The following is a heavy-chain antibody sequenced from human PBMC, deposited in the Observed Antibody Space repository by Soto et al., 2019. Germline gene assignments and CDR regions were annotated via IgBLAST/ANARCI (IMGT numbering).Heavy chain of an antibody. CDR3: AKDLRQGIAVADFDY. J-gene: IGHJ4*02. Sequence: EVQLVESGGGLVQSGRSLRLSCAASGFTFDDYAMHWVRQAPGKGLEWVSGISWNSGSIGYADSVKGRFTISRDNAKNSLYLQMNSLRAEDTALYYCAKDLRQGIAVADFDYWGQGTLVTVSS. V-gene: IGHV3-9*01. CDR2: ISWNSGSI. CDR1: GFTFDDYA. D-gene: IGHD6-19*01.